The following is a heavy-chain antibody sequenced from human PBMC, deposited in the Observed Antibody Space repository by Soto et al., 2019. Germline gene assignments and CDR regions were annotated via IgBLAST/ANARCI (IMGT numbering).Heavy chain of an antibody. CDR2: ISSSSSYI. CDR3: ARDVGSVMGGSYYNYYYYGMDV. CDR1: GFTFSSYS. J-gene: IGHJ6*02. V-gene: IGHV3-21*01. Sequence: PGGSLRLSCAASGFTFSSYSMNWVRQAPGKGLEWVSSISSSSSYIYYADSVKGRFTISRDNAKNSLYLQMNSLRAEDTAVYYCARDVGSVMGGSYYNYYYYGMDVWGQGTTVTVSS. D-gene: IGHD1-26*01.